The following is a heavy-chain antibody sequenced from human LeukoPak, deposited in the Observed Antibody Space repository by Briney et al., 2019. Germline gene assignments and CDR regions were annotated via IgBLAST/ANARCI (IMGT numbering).Heavy chain of an antibody. Sequence: PGGSLRLSCAASGFTFDDYGMSWVRQAPGKGLEWVSGINWNGGSTGYADSVKGRFTISRDNAKNSLDLQMNSLRAEDTALYYCTRVGAAAGSTAFDYWGQGTLVTVSS. J-gene: IGHJ4*02. CDR3: TRVGAAAGSTAFDY. D-gene: IGHD6-13*01. V-gene: IGHV3-20*04. CDR2: INWNGGST. CDR1: GFTFDDYG.